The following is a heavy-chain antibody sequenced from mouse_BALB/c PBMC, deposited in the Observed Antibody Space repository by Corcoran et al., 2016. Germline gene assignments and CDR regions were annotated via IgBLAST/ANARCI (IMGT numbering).Heavy chain of an antibody. D-gene: IGHD3-1*01. V-gene: IGHV14-3*02. CDR3: ARGRALFAY. CDR1: GFNIKDTY. Sequence: EVQLQQSGAELVKPGASVKLSCTASGFNIKDTYMHWVKQRPEQGLEWIGWIDPENGNTIYDPKFQGKASITADTSSNTAYLQLSSLTSEDTAVYYCARGRALFAYWGQGTLVTVSA. J-gene: IGHJ3*01. CDR2: IDPENGNT.